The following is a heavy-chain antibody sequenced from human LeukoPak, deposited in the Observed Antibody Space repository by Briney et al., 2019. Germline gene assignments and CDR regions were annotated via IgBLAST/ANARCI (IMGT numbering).Heavy chain of an antibody. CDR2: VLYDGSKK. J-gene: IGHJ3*02. V-gene: IGHV3-30*04. CDR3: ARDNWGGAFDI. CDR1: GFTFNKYT. Sequence: PGGSLRLSCAASGFTFNKYTMHWVRQAPGKELEWVGVVLYDGSKKNNADSVKGRFTISRDNSKNMMYVQMNSLRPEDTALYYCARDNWGGAFDIWGQGTMVTVSS. D-gene: IGHD7-27*01.